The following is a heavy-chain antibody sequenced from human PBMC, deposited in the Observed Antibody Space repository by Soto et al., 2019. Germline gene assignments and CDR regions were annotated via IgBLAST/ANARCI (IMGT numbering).Heavy chain of an antibody. CDR1: GFNFDNYG. V-gene: IGHV3-30*18. CDR3: AQDRVGGNFYTPLAF. Sequence: PGGSLRLSCQASGFNFDNYGMHWVRQAPGKGLEWVAVITYDGSFQYYADSVKGRFTISRDNSKNTLSLHLNTLKPEDTAVYNCAQDRVGGNFYTPLAFWGQGTLVTVSS. J-gene: IGHJ4*02. CDR2: ITYDGSFQ. D-gene: IGHD3-16*01.